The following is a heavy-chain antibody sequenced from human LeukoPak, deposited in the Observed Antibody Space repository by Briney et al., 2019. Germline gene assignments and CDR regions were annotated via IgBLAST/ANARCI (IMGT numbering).Heavy chain of an antibody. J-gene: IGHJ4*02. V-gene: IGHV3-23*01. D-gene: IGHD3-22*01. Sequence: GGSLRLSCAASGFTFSIYAMSWVRQAPGKGLQWVSSITSRGESTWYVDSVKGRFTITRDNSENRLYLQMHSLRAEDTAVYYCARDRPNYYGSDGHYYRRDGDYWGRGTLVSVSS. CDR2: ITSRGEST. CDR1: GFTFSIYA. CDR3: ARDRPNYYGSDGHYYRRDGDY.